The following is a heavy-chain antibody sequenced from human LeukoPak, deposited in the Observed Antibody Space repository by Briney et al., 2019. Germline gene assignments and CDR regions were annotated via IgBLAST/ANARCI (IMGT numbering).Heavy chain of an antibody. V-gene: IGHV4-34*01. CDR1: GGSFSGYY. J-gene: IGHJ4*02. D-gene: IGHD7-27*01. CDR3: ARDTRAPRNRGSYYFDY. CDR2: INHSGST. Sequence: PSETLSLTCAVYGGSFSGYYWSWIRQPPGKGLEWIGEINHSGSTNYNPSLKSRFTISVDTSKNQFSLKLSSVTAADTAVYYCARDTRAPRNRGSYYFDYWGQGTLVTVSS.